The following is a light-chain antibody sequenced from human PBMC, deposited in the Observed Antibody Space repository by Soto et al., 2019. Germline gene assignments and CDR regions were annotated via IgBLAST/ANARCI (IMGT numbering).Light chain of an antibody. CDR1: QDIRNY. V-gene: IGKV1-9*01. J-gene: IGKJ1*01. CDR2: AAA. Sequence: DIQLTQSPSFLSTSVGDRVTITCRASQDIRNYLAWYQQKPGKAPKVLIYAAATLVSGVPSRFSGSGSGTEFSLTISGLQAEDCATYYWEQLDSYPRTFGQGSKGDMK. CDR3: EQLDSYPRT.